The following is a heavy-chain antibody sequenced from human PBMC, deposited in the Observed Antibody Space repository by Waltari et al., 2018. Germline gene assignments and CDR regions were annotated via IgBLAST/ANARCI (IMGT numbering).Heavy chain of an antibody. Sequence: QVHLVESGGGVVQPGRSLRLSCVGSGFTFSDHAMHWVRQAPGKGLEWVAIISYEGSNKSYADSVRGRFTISRDNSKNMLYLEMNSLRAEDTAVYYCARDLYSSGPREADSWGQGTLVAVSS. CDR2: ISYEGSNK. V-gene: IGHV3-30*04. CDR3: ARDLYSSGPREADS. J-gene: IGHJ4*02. D-gene: IGHD3-22*01. CDR1: GFTFSDHA.